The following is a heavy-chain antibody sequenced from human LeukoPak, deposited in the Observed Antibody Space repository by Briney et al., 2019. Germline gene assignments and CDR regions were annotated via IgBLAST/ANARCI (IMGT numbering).Heavy chain of an antibody. CDR2: KFYDGST. D-gene: IGHD3-9*01. CDR3: VTTHFDILTASYYFDL. V-gene: IGHV4-39*01. Sequence: SETLSLTCTVSGDSISSNNYYWGWVRQPPGRGVEGIGSKFYDGSTYSSPSLKSRVTISVDTSKNQFSLKLSSVTAADTAVYFCVTTHFDILTASYYFDLWGQGTLVTVSS. J-gene: IGHJ4*02. CDR1: GDSISSNNYY.